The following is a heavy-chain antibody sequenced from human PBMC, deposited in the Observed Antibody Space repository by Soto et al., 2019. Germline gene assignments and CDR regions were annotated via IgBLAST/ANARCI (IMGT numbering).Heavy chain of an antibody. V-gene: IGHV4-34*01. D-gene: IGHD3-10*01. CDR2: INHSGST. CDR3: ARGSRNYYGSPPYYYYMDV. Sequence: SETLSLTCAVYGGSFSGYYWSWIRQPPGKGLEWIGEINHSGSTNYNPSLKSRVTISVDTSKNQFSLKLSSVTAADTAVYYCARGSRNYYGSPPYYYYMDVWGKGTTVTVSS. J-gene: IGHJ6*03. CDR1: GGSFSGYY.